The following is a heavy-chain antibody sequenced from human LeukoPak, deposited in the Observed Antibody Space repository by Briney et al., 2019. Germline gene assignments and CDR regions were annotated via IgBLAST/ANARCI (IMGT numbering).Heavy chain of an antibody. CDR3: ATYDQLPAFDN. D-gene: IGHD2-2*01. CDR2: IYTSGSS. Sequence: SETLSLTCSVSGGSMSSYYWSWIRQPAGKGLEWIGRIYTSGSSHYNPSLKSRVTMSVDTSKKQFSLNLNSVTAADTAVYYCATYDQLPAFDNWGQGTLVTVSS. J-gene: IGHJ4*02. V-gene: IGHV4-4*07. CDR1: GGSMSSYY.